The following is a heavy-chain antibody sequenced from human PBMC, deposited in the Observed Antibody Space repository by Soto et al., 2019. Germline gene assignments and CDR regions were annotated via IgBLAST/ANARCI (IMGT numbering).Heavy chain of an antibody. J-gene: IGHJ3*02. CDR1: GFTVSSHA. V-gene: IGHV3-23*01. D-gene: IGHD2-15*01. CDR2: VTADGGT. Sequence: DVQVLESGGGLVQPGGSLRLSCEGSGFTVSSHAMTWIRQAPGKGPEWVSTVTADGGTYYADSVKGRFAMSRDTSENTLYLQMNSLGAEDTAAYYCAPHVSCSGGSCQYDAFAIRGQGTMVTVSS. CDR3: APHVSCSGGSCQYDAFAI.